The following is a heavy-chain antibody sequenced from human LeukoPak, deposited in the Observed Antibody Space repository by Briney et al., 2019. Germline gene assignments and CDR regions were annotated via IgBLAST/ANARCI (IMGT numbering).Heavy chain of an antibody. CDR1: GGSISNGTYY. D-gene: IGHD5-18*01. CDR3: TRVAVGYSYGQRNWFDP. V-gene: IGHV4-61*02. Sequence: SETLSLTCTVSGGSISNGTYYWSWIRQPAGKALEWIGRIYKSGSTNYNPLFKSRVTISIDTSKNQFSLRLNSVTAADTAVYYCTRVAVGYSYGQRNWFDPWGQGTLVTVSS. CDR2: IYKSGST. J-gene: IGHJ5*02.